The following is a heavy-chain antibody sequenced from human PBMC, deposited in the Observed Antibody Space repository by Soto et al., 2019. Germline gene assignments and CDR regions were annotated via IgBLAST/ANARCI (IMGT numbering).Heavy chain of an antibody. V-gene: IGHV3-23*01. CDR2: IGGNGADT. CDR1: GFIFRSYA. Sequence: GSLRLSCAASGFIFRSYAMSWVRQAPGKGLEWVSAIGGNGADTYYADSVKGRFTISRDNSKNTLYLQMNSLRAEDTAVYFCAIPSGLTVTGPDYWGQGTLVTVSS. J-gene: IGHJ4*02. CDR3: AIPSGLTVTGPDY. D-gene: IGHD6-19*01.